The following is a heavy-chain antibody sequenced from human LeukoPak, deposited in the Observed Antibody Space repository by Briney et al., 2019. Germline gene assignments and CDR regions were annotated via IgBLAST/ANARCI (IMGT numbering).Heavy chain of an antibody. Sequence: GGSLRLSCAASRFTFSTYAMSWVRQAPGKGLEWVSTISGSGGSTYYADSVKGRFTISRDNSKNTLYLQMNSLRAEDTAVYYCARDRGMLSFDYWGQGTLVTVSS. V-gene: IGHV3-23*01. CDR1: RFTFSTYA. J-gene: IGHJ4*02. D-gene: IGHD3-16*01. CDR2: ISGSGGST. CDR3: ARDRGMLSFDY.